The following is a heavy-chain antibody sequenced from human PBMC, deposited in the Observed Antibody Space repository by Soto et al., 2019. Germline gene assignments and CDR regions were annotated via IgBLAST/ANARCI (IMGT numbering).Heavy chain of an antibody. J-gene: IGHJ4*02. D-gene: IGHD3-3*01. CDR1: GGTFSSYT. CDR3: ARLYYDFWSGKSD. V-gene: IGHV1-69*02. CDR2: IIPILGIA. Sequence: GASVKVSCKASGGTFSSYTISWVRQAPGQGLEWTGRIIPILGIANYAQKFQGRVTITADKSTSTAYMELSSLRSEDTAVYYCARLYYDFWSGKSDWGQGTLVTVSS.